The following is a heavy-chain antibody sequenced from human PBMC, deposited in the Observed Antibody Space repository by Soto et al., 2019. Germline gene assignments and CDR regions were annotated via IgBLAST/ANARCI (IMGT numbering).Heavy chain of an antibody. V-gene: IGHV3-48*02. CDR2: ITDSSDTV. Sequence: LRLSCVVSGFSVSATSIFWVRQAPGKGLEWVSYITDSSDTVHYADSVRGRFTISRDNAESSLYLQMNSLRDEDTAVYFCARDFGHGYYLDYWGRGTLVTVSS. CDR1: GFSVSATS. J-gene: IGHJ4*02. D-gene: IGHD3-3*01. CDR3: ARDFGHGYYLDY.